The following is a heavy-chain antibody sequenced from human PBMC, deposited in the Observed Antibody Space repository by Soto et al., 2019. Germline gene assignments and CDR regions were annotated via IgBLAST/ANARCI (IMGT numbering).Heavy chain of an antibody. CDR3: AREFPISDIWTGHTPYYYYGMDV. V-gene: IGHV1-2*04. CDR1: GYTFTGYY. D-gene: IGHD3-9*01. CDR2: INPNSGGT. J-gene: IGHJ6*02. Sequence: ASVKVSCKASGYTFTGYYMHWVRQAPGQGLEWMGWINPNSGGTNYAQKFQGWVTMTRDTSISTAYMELSRLRSDDTAVYYCAREFPISDIWTGHTPYYYYGMDVWGQGTKVTVSS.